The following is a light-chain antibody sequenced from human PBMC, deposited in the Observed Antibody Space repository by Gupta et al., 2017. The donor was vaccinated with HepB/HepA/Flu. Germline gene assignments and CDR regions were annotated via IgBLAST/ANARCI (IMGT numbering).Light chain of an antibody. CDR3: AVWDDSLSGRV. CDR2: RRD. Sequence: QSVLTQPPSASGTPGQRVTISCSGTTYNIGRHSVYWYQQLPGTAPKILIYRRDQRPSGVPDRFSGSKSGTSASLAISGLRSDDEADDYCAVWDDSLSGRVFGGGTKLTVL. CDR1: TYNIGRHS. J-gene: IGLJ2*01. V-gene: IGLV1-47*01.